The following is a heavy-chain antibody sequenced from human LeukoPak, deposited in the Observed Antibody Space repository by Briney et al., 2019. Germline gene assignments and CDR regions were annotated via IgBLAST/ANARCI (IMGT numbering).Heavy chain of an antibody. V-gene: IGHV3-30-3*01. D-gene: IGHD4-17*01. CDR1: GFTFSSYA. CDR2: ISYDGSNK. Sequence: GGSLRLSCAASGFTFSSYAMHWVRQAPGKGLEWVAVISYDGSNKYYADSVKGRFTISRDNSKNTLYLQMNSLRADDTAVYYCARVQGEYPGYYYGMDVWGQGTTVTVSS. J-gene: IGHJ6*02. CDR3: ARVQGEYPGYYYGMDV.